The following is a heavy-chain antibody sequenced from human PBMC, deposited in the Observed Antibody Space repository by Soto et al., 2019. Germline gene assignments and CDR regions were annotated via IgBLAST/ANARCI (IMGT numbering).Heavy chain of an antibody. D-gene: IGHD3-9*01. Sequence: SGPTPVNTAPTLTQTCTFSGFSLSTIGQGVGWIRQPPGNALEWLSLIYWDDDKRYSPSLKSRPTITKDTSKNQEVLTMTNMDPVDTATDSSANTSGARGGYYDCVTGLFYWGQGT. CDR3: ANTSGARGGYYDCVTGLFY. V-gene: IGHV2-5*02. J-gene: IGHJ4*03. CDR1: GFSLSTIGQG. CDR2: IYWDDDK.